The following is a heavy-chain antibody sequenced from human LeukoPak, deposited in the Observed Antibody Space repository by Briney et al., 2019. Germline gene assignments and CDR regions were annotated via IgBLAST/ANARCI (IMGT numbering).Heavy chain of an antibody. CDR3: AKGGVQWLLIGDLDY. V-gene: IGHV3-7*01. J-gene: IGHJ4*02. Sequence: GGSLRLSCEGSGFTFSNYWMSWVRQAPGKGLEWVANIQQHGSETYYGDSVKGRFTISRDNSKNTLYLQMNSLRLEDTAVYYCAKGGVQWLLIGDLDYWGQGTLVTVSS. CDR2: IQQHGSET. D-gene: IGHD5-12*01. CDR1: GFTFSNYW.